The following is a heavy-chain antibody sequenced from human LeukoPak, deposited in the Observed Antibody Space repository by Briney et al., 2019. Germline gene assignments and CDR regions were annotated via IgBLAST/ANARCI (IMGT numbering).Heavy chain of an antibody. D-gene: IGHD3-10*01. J-gene: IGHJ4*02. CDR1: GXSISPYY. V-gene: IGHV4-59*01. CDR3: ARSSVSGTYSGGY. CDR2: IFYSGST. Sequence: PSETLSLTCTVSGXSISPYYGSWIRQPPGKGLEWIGYIFYSGSTNYNPSLKSRVTISVDTSKNQFSLKLSSVTAADTAVYYCARSSVSGTYSGGYWGQGTLVTVSS.